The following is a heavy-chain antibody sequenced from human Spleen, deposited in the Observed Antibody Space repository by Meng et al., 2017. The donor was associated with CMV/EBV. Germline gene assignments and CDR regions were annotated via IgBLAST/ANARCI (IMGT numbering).Heavy chain of an antibody. CDR1: GYTFTFYW. V-gene: IGHV5-51*01. CDR2: IYPSDSDT. Sequence: GESLKISCQGSGYTFTFYWIAWVRQMPGKGLEWMGTIYPSDSDTKYSPSFQGQVTISADKSISTAYLQWSSLKASDTATYYCARRRDGLDVWGQGTTVTVSS. J-gene: IGHJ6*02. CDR3: ARRRDGLDV.